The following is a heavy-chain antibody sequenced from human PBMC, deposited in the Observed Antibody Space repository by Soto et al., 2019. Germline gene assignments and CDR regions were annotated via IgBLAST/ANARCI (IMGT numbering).Heavy chain of an antibody. CDR1: GYTFTSYG. CDR3: ARDGGLVVRGEDVFNI. J-gene: IGHJ3*02. V-gene: IGHV1-18*04. Sequence: ASVKVSCKASGYTFTSYGISWVRQAPGQGLEWMGWISAYNGNTNYAQKLQGRVTMTTDTSTSTAYMELRSLRSDDTAVYYCARDGGLVVRGEDVFNIWGKGTMVPVSS. CDR2: ISAYNGNT. D-gene: IGHD3-10*01.